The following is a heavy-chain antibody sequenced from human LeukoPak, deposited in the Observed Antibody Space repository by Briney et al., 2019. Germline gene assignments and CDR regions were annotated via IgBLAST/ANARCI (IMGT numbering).Heavy chain of an antibody. J-gene: IGHJ4*02. CDR3: ARHLSGVTGYTYGRGIDY. CDR2: IKKDGSEK. D-gene: IGHD5-18*01. CDR1: GFTFSSYW. V-gene: IGHV3-7*01. Sequence: GGSLRLSCAASGFTFSSYWMSWVRQAPGMGLEWVANIKKDGSEKYYVDSVKGRFTISRDNAKTSLYLHMNSLRAEDTAVYYCARHLSGVTGYTYGRGIDYWGQGTLVTVSS.